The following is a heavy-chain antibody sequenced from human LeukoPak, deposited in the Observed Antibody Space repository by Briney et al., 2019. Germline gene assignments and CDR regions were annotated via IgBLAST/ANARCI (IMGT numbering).Heavy chain of an antibody. D-gene: IGHD2-2*02. J-gene: IGHJ6*02. CDR2: ISYDGSNK. CDR3: AKDIDIVVVPAAIRGHGMDV. V-gene: IGHV3-30*18. Sequence: GGSLRLSCAASGFTFSSYGMHWVRQAPGKGLEWVAVISYDGSNKYYADSVKGRFTISRDNSKNTLYLQMNSLRAEDTAVYYCAKDIDIVVVPAAIRGHGMDVWGQGTTVTVSS. CDR1: GFTFSSYG.